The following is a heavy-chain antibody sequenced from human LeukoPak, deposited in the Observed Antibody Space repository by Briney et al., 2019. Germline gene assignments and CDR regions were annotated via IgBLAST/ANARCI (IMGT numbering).Heavy chain of an antibody. V-gene: IGHV4-39*07. CDR3: AREGRRKLWFGELLRRASWFDP. J-gene: IGHJ5*02. CDR1: GCSISSSSYY. CDR2: IYYSGST. Sequence: PSETLSLTCTVSGCSISSSSYYWGWIRQPPGKGLEGIGSIYYSGSTYYNPSLKSRVTISVDTSKNQFSLKLSSVTAADTAVYYCAREGRRKLWFGELLRRASWFDPWGQGTLVTVSS. D-gene: IGHD3-10*01.